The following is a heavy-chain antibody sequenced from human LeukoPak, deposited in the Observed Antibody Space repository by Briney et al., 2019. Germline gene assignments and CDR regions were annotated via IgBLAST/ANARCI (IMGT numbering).Heavy chain of an antibody. J-gene: IGHJ4*02. CDR1: LFTFSRHW. V-gene: IGHV3-7*03. CDR3: ARLKGDTSVFDY. Sequence: GGALRLSCVASLFTFSRHWMTWVRQAPGQGLEWGANIKPEGSDKYYVHSVKRRFTMSRDNPRNSLYLQMDSLRADDTAVYYCARLKGDTSVFDYWGQGTLVTVSS. CDR2: IKPEGSDK. D-gene: IGHD3-16*01.